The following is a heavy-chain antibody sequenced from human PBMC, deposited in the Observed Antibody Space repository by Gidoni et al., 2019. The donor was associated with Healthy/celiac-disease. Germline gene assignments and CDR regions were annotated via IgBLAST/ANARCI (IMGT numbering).Heavy chain of an antibody. CDR3: AKDRGAWWFDWFDP. CDR2: ISGSGGST. CDR1: GLTFSSYA. Sequence: EVQLLESGGGLVQPGESLRLSRAASGLTFSSYAMSWVRQAPGKGLGWVPAISGSGGSTYYADSGKGRFTITRDTSKHTLYLQMTGLRAEDTAVYYCAKDRGAWWFDWFDPWGQGTLVTVSS. J-gene: IGHJ5*02. V-gene: IGHV3-23*01. D-gene: IGHD2-15*01.